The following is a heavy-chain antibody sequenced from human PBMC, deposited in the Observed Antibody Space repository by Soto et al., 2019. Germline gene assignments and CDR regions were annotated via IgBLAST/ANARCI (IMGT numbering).Heavy chain of an antibody. Sequence: VPVKVFFKASGYRFTDDHIHFVRLAPGQGLEWPRPINPKSGGTSTAQKFHGGVTMTTDTSISTASMELTRLTSDETAIYYCARGDSTDCSNGVCSFFYHHDMDVWGQGTTVTVSS. D-gene: IGHD2-8*01. V-gene: IGHV1-2*06. CDR3: ARGDSTDCSNGVCSFFYHHDMDV. J-gene: IGHJ6*01. CDR2: INPKSGGT. CDR1: GYRFTDDH.